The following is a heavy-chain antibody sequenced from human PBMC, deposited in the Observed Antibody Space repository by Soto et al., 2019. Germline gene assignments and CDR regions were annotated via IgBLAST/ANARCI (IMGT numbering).Heavy chain of an antibody. Sequence: QVQLVQSGAEVKKPGASVKVSCKTSGYTFTSYAMHWVRQAPGQRLEWMGWINAGNGNTKYSQKFQVRVTITIDTSAITADMELGSLISEDTAIYYCARDLGGWPDYWGQGTLVTVSS. J-gene: IGHJ4*02. CDR2: INAGNGNT. CDR3: ARDLGGWPDY. V-gene: IGHV1-3*01. D-gene: IGHD6-19*01. CDR1: GYTFTSYA.